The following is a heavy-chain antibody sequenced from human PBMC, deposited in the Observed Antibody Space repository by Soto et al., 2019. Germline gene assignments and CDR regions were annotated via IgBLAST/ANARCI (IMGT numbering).Heavy chain of an antibody. CDR1: GFTFSSYG. CDR3: ARGVDYSDSSGYGPRGNWLDP. J-gene: IGHJ5*02. CDR2: IWYDGSNK. D-gene: IGHD3-22*01. Sequence: PGGSLRLSCAASGFTFSSYGMHWVRQAPGKGLEWVAVIWYDGSNKYYADSVKGRFTISRDNSKNTLYLQMNSLRAEDTAVYYCARGVDYSDSSGYGPRGNWLDPWGQGPLVTVYS. V-gene: IGHV3-33*01.